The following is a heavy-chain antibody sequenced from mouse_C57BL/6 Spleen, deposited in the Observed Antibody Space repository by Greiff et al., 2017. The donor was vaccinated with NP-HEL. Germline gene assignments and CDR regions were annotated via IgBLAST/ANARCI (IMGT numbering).Heavy chain of an antibody. Sequence: EVKLMESGGGLVKPGGSLKLSCAASGFTFSSYAMSWVRQTPEKRLEWVATISDGGSYTYYPDNVKGRFTISRDNAKNNRYLQMSHLKSEDTAMYYCARGCHYYGSSYGYFDVWGTGTTVTVSS. CDR3: ARGCHYYGSSYGYFDV. V-gene: IGHV5-4*03. D-gene: IGHD1-1*01. CDR2: ISDGGSYT. J-gene: IGHJ1*03. CDR1: GFTFSSYA.